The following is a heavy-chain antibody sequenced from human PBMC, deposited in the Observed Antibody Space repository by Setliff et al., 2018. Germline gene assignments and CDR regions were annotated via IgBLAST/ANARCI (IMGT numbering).Heavy chain of an antibody. CDR3: ARGNNWEPDAFDV. V-gene: IGHV4-59*01. Sequence: SETLSLTCTVSGGSISSYYWSWIRQPPGKGLEWIAYIYYSGSTNYNSSPKSRVTISVDTSKNQFSLKLSSVTAADTAVYYCARGNNWEPDAFDVWGQGTMVTVSS. D-gene: IGHD1-20*01. CDR2: IYYSGST. J-gene: IGHJ3*01. CDR1: GGSISSYY.